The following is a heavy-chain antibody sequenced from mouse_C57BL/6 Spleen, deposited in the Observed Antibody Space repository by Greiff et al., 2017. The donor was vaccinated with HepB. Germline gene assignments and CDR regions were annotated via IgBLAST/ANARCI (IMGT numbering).Heavy chain of an antibody. CDR3: ASSFITTAGFAY. CDR1: GYTFTSYW. CDR2: IDPSDSET. V-gene: IGHV1-52*01. J-gene: IGHJ3*01. Sequence: VQLQQSGAELVRPGSSVKLSCKASGYTFTSYWMHWVKQRPIQGLEWIGNIDPSDSETHYNQKFKDKATLTVDKSSSTAYMQLSSLTSEDSAVYYWASSFITTAGFAYWGQGTLVTVSA. D-gene: IGHD1-1*01.